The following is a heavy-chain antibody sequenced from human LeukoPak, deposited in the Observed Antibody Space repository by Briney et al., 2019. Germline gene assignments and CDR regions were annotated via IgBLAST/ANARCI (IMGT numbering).Heavy chain of an antibody. CDR1: GGSFSGYY. CDR3: ARYDMVAAAPYFDY. CDR2: INHSGST. V-gene: IGHV4-34*01. J-gene: IGHJ4*02. Sequence: LETLSLTCAVYGGSFSGYYWSWIRQPPGKGLEWIGEINHSGSTNYNPSLKSRVTISVDTSKNQFSLKLSSVTAADTAVYYCARYDMVAAAPYFDYWGQGTLVTVSS. D-gene: IGHD6-13*01.